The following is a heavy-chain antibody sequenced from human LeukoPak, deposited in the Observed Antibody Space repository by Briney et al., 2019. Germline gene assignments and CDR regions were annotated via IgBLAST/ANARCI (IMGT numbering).Heavy chain of an antibody. CDR3: AKAPEWLRLDYYFDY. J-gene: IGHJ4*02. D-gene: IGHD5-12*01. V-gene: IGHV3-30*02. CDR2: ISSDGSTK. CDR1: GFTFSSYG. Sequence: GGSLRLSCAASGFTFSSYGMNWVRQTPGKGLEWVAVISSDGSTKYYADSVKGRFTISRDNSNNTLYLQKNSVRAEDTALYYCAKAPEWLRLDYYFDYWGQGSLVSVS.